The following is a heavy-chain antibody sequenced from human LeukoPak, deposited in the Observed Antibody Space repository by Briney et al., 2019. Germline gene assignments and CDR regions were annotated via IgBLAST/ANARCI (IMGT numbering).Heavy chain of an antibody. D-gene: IGHD6-13*01. CDR3: ATPGYSSSWYSGNDAFDI. V-gene: IGHV4-4*07. CDR1: GGSISSYY. Sequence: SETLSLTCTVSGGSISSYYWSWIRQPAGKGLEWIGRIYTSGSTNYNPSLKSRVTMSVDTSKNQFSLKLSSVTAADTAVYYCATPGYSSSWYSGNDAFDIWGQGTMVTVSS. CDR2: IYTSGST. J-gene: IGHJ3*02.